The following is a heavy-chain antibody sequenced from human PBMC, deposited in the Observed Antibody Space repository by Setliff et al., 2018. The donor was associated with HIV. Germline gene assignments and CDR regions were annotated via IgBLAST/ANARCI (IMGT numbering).Heavy chain of an antibody. CDR3: ARVVWMAAAGTIDYYYYGMDI. D-gene: IGHD6-13*01. CDR2: INHRGIT. Sequence: PSETLSLTCAVYGVSFSGYYWSWIRQPPGKGLEWIGEINHRGITNYSPSLKSRVTISVDTSTNQFSLKLRSVTAADTAVYYCARVVWMAAAGTIDYYYYGMDIWGQGTTVTVSS. V-gene: IGHV4-34*01. CDR1: GVSFSGYY. J-gene: IGHJ6*02.